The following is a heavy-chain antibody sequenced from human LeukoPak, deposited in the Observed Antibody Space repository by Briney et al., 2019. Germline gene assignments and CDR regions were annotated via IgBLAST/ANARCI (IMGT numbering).Heavy chain of an antibody. CDR1: GDSVSSKSAA. Sequence: SQTLSLTCVISGDSVSSKSAAWNWIRQSPSRGLEWLGRTYYRSKWSSDYAVSVESRIIINPDTSKNQFSLQLNSVTPEDTAVYYCVREVDIAVVTAVNFDYWGQGTLVTVSS. J-gene: IGHJ4*02. CDR3: VREVDIAVVTAVNFDY. V-gene: IGHV6-1*01. D-gene: IGHD2-21*02. CDR2: TYYRSKWSS.